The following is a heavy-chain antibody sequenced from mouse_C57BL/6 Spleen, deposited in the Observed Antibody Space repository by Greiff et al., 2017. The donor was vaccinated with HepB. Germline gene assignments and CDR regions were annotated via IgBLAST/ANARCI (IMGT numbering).Heavy chain of an antibody. CDR1: GFNIKNTY. D-gene: IGHD2-3*01. V-gene: IGHV14-3*01. CDR2: IDPANGNT. CDR3: ARTGSIYDGYYDFDY. Sequence: EVMLVESVAELVRPGASVKLSCTASGFNIKNTYMHWVKQRPEQGLEWIGRIDPANGNTKYAPKFQGKATITADTSSNTAYLQLSSLTSEDTAIYYCARTGSIYDGYYDFDYWGQGTTLTVSS. J-gene: IGHJ2*01.